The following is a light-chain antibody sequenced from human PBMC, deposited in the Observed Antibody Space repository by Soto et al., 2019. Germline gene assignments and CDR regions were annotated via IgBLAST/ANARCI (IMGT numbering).Light chain of an antibody. Sequence: QLVLTQSPSASASLGASVKFTCTLSSGHSSYAIAWHQQQPEKGPRYLMRLNSDGSHSKGGGIPDRFSGSSSGAERYLIISSLQSEDEADYYCQTWGTGIHVVFGGGTKLTVL. J-gene: IGLJ2*01. V-gene: IGLV4-69*01. CDR2: LNSDGSH. CDR1: SGHSSYA. CDR3: QTWGTGIHVV.